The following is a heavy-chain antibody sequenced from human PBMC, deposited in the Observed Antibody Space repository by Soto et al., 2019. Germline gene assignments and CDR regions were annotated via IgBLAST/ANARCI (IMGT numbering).Heavy chain of an antibody. Sequence: QVQLVQSGAEVKKPGSSVKVSCKASGGTFSSYAISWVRQAPGQGLEWMGGIIPIFGTANYAQKFQGRVTITADDSTSTAYMELSSLRSEDTAVYYCAREGVGATPEGYYFDYWGQGTLVTVSS. D-gene: IGHD1-26*01. V-gene: IGHV1-69*01. CDR3: AREGVGATPEGYYFDY. CDR1: GGTFSSYA. J-gene: IGHJ4*02. CDR2: IIPIFGTA.